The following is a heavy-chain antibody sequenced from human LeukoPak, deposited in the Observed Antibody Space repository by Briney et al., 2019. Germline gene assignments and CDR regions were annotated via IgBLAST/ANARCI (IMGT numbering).Heavy chain of an antibody. V-gene: IGHV3-53*01. CDR2: IYSGGST. J-gene: IGHJ4*02. D-gene: IGHD4/OR15-4a*01. Sequence: GGSLRLSCAASGFTVSSNYMSWVRQAPGKGMEWVSVIYSGGSTYYADSVKGRFTISRDNSKNTLYLQMNSLRAEDTAVYYCARRAGAYSHPYEYWGQGTLVTVSS. CDR3: ARRAGAYSHPYEY. CDR1: GFTVSSNY.